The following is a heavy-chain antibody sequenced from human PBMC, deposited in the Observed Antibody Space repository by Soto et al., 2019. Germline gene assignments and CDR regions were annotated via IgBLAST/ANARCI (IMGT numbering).Heavy chain of an antibody. CDR2: IIPIFGTA. CDR3: ARDYYGSGSYYKPFDY. J-gene: IGHJ4*02. V-gene: IGHV1-69*13. D-gene: IGHD3-10*01. CDR1: GGTFSSYA. Sequence: SVKVSCKASGGTFSSYAISWVRQAPGQGLEWMGGIIPIFGTANYAQKFQGRVTITADESTSTAYMEMSSLRSEDTAVYYCARDYYGSGSYYKPFDYWGQGTLVTVSS.